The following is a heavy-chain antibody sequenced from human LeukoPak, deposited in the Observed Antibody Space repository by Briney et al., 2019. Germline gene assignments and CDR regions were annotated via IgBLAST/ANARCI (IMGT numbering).Heavy chain of an antibody. J-gene: IGHJ6*03. Sequence: GGSLRLSSAASGFTFYSYTMYWVRQAPGKGLEWGSAISGHEGSTFYADYVKGRFTISRDNSKITLYLQMNSLRAGDTAVYYCAKDGPSSPSNFYYYYTMDVWGKGTAVTVSS. CDR3: AKDGPSSPSNFYYYYTMDV. CDR2: ISGHEGST. V-gene: IGHV3-23*01. D-gene: IGHD2-2*01. CDR1: GFTFYSYT.